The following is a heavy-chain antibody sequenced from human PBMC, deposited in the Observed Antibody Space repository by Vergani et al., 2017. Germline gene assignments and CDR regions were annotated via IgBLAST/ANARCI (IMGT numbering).Heavy chain of an antibody. CDR1: GFTFSSYA. CDR3: AKDGYYDFWSGYLYYYYGMDV. J-gene: IGHJ6*02. Sequence: EVQLLESGGGLVQPGGSLRLSCAASGFTFSSYAMSWVRQAPGKGLEWVSAISGSGGSTYYADSVKGRFTISRDNSKNTLYLQMNSLRAEDTAVYYCAKDGYYDFWSGYLYYYYGMDVWGQGP. V-gene: IGHV3-23*01. CDR2: ISGSGGST. D-gene: IGHD3-3*01.